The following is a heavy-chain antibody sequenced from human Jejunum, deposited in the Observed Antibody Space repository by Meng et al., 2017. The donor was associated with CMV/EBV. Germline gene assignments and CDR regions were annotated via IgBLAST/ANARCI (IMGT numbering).Heavy chain of an antibody. J-gene: IGHJ6*02. D-gene: IGHD4-17*01. CDR2: INHSGST. V-gene: IGHV4-34*01. Sequence: SETLSLTCAVYGGSFSGYYWSWIRQPPGKGLEWIGEINHSGSTNYNPSLKSRVTISVDTSKNQFSLKLSSVTAADMAVYYCARGGGDYYYGMDVWGQGTTVTVSS. CDR3: ARGGGDYYYGMDV. CDR1: GGSFSGYY.